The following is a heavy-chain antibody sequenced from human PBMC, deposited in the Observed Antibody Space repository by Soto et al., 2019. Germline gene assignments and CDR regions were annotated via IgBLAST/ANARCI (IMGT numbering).Heavy chain of an antibody. CDR2: IGGRGDNT. J-gene: IGHJ5*02. CDR3: ASRHISKGYHPS. Sequence: EVQLLESGGDLVQPGGSLRLSCTASGFTFSFYAMSWVRQAPGKGLEWVSSIGGRGDNTFYADSGWGRFTISRDNSKNTLYLQMSSLPVDDTALYYCASRHISKGYHPSWGRRTLVTVAS. V-gene: IGHV3-23*01. D-gene: IGHD5-18*01. CDR1: GFTFSFYA.